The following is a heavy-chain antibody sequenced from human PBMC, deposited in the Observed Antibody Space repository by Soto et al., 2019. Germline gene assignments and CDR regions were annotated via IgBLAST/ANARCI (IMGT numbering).Heavy chain of an antibody. D-gene: IGHD2-15*01. CDR2: IKQDGSEK. V-gene: IGHV3-7*05. CDR1: GFTFSSYW. CDR3: ARSPHCSGGSCYAIDAFDI. J-gene: IGHJ3*02. Sequence: GGSLRLSCAASGFTFSSYWMSWVRQAPGKGLEWVANIKQDGSEKYYVDSVKGRFTISRDKAKNSLYLQMNSLRAEDTAVYYCARSPHCSGGSCYAIDAFDIWGQGTMVTVSS.